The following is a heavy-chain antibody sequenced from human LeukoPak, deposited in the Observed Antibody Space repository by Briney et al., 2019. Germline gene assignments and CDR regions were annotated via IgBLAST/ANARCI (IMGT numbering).Heavy chain of an antibody. J-gene: IGHJ6*03. CDR3: AKGLHITVVPYYYMDV. V-gene: IGHV3-23*01. Sequence: GGTLRLSCAASGFTFSSYGMSWVRQAPGKGLEWVSAISGSGGSTYYADSVKGRFTISRDSSKNTLYLQMNSLRAEDTAVYYCAKGLHITVVPYYYMDVWGKGTTVTISS. CDR2: ISGSGGST. CDR1: GFTFSSYG. D-gene: IGHD3-10*01.